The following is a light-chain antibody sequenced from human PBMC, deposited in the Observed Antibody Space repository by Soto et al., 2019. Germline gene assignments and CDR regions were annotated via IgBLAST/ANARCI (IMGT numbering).Light chain of an antibody. CDR1: QSVSSY. Sequence: EIVLTQSPATLSLSPGERAALSCRASQSVSSYLAWYQQQPGQAPRLLIYDASNRATGVPPRFSGSGSGTDFTLTISSLEPEDFAVYYCRQRSNWPLTFGGGTKVEIK. CDR2: DAS. CDR3: RQRSNWPLT. J-gene: IGKJ4*01. V-gene: IGKV3-11*01.